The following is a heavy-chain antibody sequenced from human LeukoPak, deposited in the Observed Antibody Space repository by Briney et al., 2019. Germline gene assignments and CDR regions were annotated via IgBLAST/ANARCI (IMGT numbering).Heavy chain of an antibody. V-gene: IGHV3-30-3*01. CDR3: ARAYRWELPSGVAFDI. CDR2: ISYDGSNK. J-gene: IGHJ3*02. CDR1: GFTFSSYA. Sequence: GGSLRLSCAASGFTFSSYAMHWVRQAPGKGLEWVAVISYDGSNKYYADSVKGRFTISRDNSKNTLYLQMNSLRAEDTAVYYCARAYRWELPSGVAFDIWGQGTMVTVSS. D-gene: IGHD1-26*01.